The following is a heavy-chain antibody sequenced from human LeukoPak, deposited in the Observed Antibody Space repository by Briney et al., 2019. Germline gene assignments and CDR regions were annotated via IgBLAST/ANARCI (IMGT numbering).Heavy chain of an antibody. CDR2: IFHTGNT. D-gene: IGHD2/OR15-2a*01. CDR1: GGSINTNAW. Sequence: SETLSLTCAVSGGSINTNAWWSWVRQPPGKGLEWIGDIFHTGNTNYNPSLKSRVTISVDTSKNQFSLKLSSVTAADTAVYYCARNSNYWGQGTLVTVSS. CDR3: ARNSNY. J-gene: IGHJ4*02. V-gene: IGHV4-4*02.